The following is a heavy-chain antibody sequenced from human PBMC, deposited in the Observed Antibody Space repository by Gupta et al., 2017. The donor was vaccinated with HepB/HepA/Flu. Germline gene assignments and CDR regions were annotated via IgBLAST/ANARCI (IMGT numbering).Heavy chain of an antibody. J-gene: IGHJ4*02. CDR1: GDSISSYY. D-gene: IGHD3-9*01. Sequence: QVQLQESGPGLVKPSETLSLTCTISGDSISSYYWSWLRQPPGKGLELVGYIYYTGITNYNPSLKSRVTISVDTSKTQFSLKLSSVTADTAVYYCASRDILTPRGFDYWGQGILVTVSS. CDR3: ASRDILTPRGFDY. CDR2: IYYTGIT. V-gene: IGHV4-59*01.